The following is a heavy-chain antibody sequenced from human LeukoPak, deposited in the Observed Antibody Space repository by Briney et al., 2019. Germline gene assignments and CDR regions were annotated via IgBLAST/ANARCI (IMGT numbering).Heavy chain of an antibody. CDR2: IYYSGST. CDR1: GGSLSSYY. V-gene: IGHV4-59*12. CDR3: ARDHFLTGYYGAAFDI. D-gene: IGHD3/OR15-3a*01. Sequence: PSETLSLTCTVSGGSLSSYYWSWIRQPPGKGLEWIGYIYYSGSTNYNPSLKSRVTMSVDTSKNQFSLKLSSVTAADTAVYYCARDHFLTGYYGAAFDIWGQGTMVTVSS. J-gene: IGHJ3*02.